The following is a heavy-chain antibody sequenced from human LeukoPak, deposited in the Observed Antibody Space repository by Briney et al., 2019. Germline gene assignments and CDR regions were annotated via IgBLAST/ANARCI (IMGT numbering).Heavy chain of an antibody. J-gene: IGHJ4*02. CDR1: GFTFSSYA. V-gene: IGHV3-23*01. Sequence: PGGSLRLSCAASGFTFSSYAMSWVRQAPGKGLEWVSAISGSGGSAYYADSVKGRFTISRDNSKNTLYLQMNSLRAEDTAVYYCAKGIGYSYGWFDYWGQGTLVTVSS. CDR3: AKGIGYSYGWFDY. D-gene: IGHD5-18*01. CDR2: ISGSGGSA.